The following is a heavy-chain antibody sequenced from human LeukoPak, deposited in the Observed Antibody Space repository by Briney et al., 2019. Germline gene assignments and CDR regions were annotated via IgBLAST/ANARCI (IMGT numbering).Heavy chain of an antibody. V-gene: IGHV3-23*01. CDR3: AKVGANHPYYFDY. J-gene: IGHJ4*02. CDR2: ISGSGGST. CDR1: GFTFSSYA. Sequence: PGGSLGLSCAASGFTFSSYAMSWVRQAPGKGLEWVSAISGSGGSTYYADSVKGRFTISRDNSKNTLYLQMNSLRAEDTAVYYCAKVGANHPYYFDYWGQGTLVTVSS. D-gene: IGHD4/OR15-4a*01.